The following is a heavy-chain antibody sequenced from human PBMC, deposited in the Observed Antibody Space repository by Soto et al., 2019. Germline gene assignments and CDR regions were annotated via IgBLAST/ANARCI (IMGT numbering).Heavy chain of an antibody. CDR1: GFTFSSYA. Sequence: GGSLRLSCAASGFTFSSYAMHWVRQAPGKGLEWVAVISYDGSNKYYADSVKGRFTISRDNSKNTLYLQMNSLRAEDTAVYYCARGGAVHDSSGYVLDYWGQGTLVTVSS. D-gene: IGHD3-22*01. J-gene: IGHJ4*02. V-gene: IGHV3-30-3*01. CDR2: ISYDGSNK. CDR3: ARGGAVHDSSGYVLDY.